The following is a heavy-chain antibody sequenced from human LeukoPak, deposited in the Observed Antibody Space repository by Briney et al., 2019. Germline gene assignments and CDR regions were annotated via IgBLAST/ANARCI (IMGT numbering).Heavy chain of an antibody. CDR2: IDWDDDK. V-gene: IGHV2-70*04. J-gene: IGHJ4*02. D-gene: IGHD5-18*01. CDR3: ARYRYGGFDY. CDR1: GFSLSTSGMR. Sequence: SGPALVKPTQTLTLTCTFSGFSLSTSGMRVSWIRQPPGKALEWLARIDWDDDKFYSTSLKTRLTISKDTSKNQVVLTMTNMDPVDTATYYCARYRYGGFDYWGQGTQVTVSS.